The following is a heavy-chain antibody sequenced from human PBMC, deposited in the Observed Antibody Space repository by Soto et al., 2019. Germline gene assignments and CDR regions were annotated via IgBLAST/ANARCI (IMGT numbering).Heavy chain of an antibody. Sequence: GGSLRLSCAASGFTFSPHAMHWVRQGPGKGLEWVAVISYEGSNNYYADSVKGRFTISRDNSKNTLYLQMNSLRAEDTAVYYCARERNTGYDYSYYYGMDVWGQGTTVTVSS. CDR1: GFTFSPHA. V-gene: IGHV3-30-3*01. CDR2: ISYEGSNN. D-gene: IGHD5-18*01. J-gene: IGHJ6*02. CDR3: ARERNTGYDYSYYYGMDV.